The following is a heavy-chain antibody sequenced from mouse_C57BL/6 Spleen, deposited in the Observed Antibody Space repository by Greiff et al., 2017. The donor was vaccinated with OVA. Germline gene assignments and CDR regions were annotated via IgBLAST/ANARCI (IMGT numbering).Heavy chain of an antibody. J-gene: IGHJ4*01. CDR1: GYTFTDYE. D-gene: IGHD1-3*01. CDR3: TEKEEWDAMDY. Sequence: QVQLQQSGAELVRPGASVTLSCKASGYTFTDYEMHWVKQTPVHGLEWIGAIDPETGGTAYNQKFKGKAILTADKSSSTAYMELRSLTSEDSAVYYCTEKEEWDAMDYWGQGTSVTVAS. CDR2: IDPETGGT. V-gene: IGHV1-15*01.